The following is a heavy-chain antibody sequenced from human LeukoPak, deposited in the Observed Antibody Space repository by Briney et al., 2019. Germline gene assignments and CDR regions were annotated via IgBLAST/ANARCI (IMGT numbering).Heavy chain of an antibody. CDR1: GFTFSSYS. D-gene: IGHD3-10*01. CDR2: ISSSLSVI. V-gene: IGHV3-48*01. CDR3: ATSPRITMVRGGVFFDY. Sequence: GGSLRLSCAASGFTFSSYSMNWVRQAPGKGPEWVSYISSSLSVIYYADSVKGRLTISRDNSKKTLYLQMNSLRAEDTAVYYCATSPRITMVRGGVFFDYWGQGTLVTVSS. J-gene: IGHJ4*02.